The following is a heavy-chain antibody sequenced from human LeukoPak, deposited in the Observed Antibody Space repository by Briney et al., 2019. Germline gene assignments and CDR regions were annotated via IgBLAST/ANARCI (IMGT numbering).Heavy chain of an antibody. V-gene: IGHV3-7*01. J-gene: IGHJ4*02. CDR2: IKQDGTEK. CDR3: ARDGYGDYAFDY. CDR1: GFTFTSYY. D-gene: IGHD4-17*01. Sequence: GGSLRLSCAASGFTFTSYYLSWIRQAPGKGLEWVANIKQDGTEKDYVDSVKGRFTISRDNDKSSVYLQMNSLSVEDTAVYYCARDGYGDYAFDYWGQGTLVTVSS.